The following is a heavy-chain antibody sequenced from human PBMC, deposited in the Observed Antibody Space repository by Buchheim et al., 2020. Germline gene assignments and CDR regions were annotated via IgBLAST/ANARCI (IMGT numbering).Heavy chain of an antibody. CDR2: ISNTETII. Sequence: QVQLVESGGGLVKPGGSLRLSCAASGFTFSDYYMSWIRQAPGKGLEWVSYISNTETIIYYADSVKGRFTISRANAKNSLSLQMNSLRAEDTAVYYCVSYPSIISSRRGFDYWGQGTL. CDR1: GFTFSDYY. V-gene: IGHV3-11*01. CDR3: VSYPSIISSRRGFDY. J-gene: IGHJ4*02. D-gene: IGHD3-10*01.